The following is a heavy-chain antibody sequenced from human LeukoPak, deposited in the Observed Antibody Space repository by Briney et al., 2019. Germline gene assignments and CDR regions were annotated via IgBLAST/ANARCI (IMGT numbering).Heavy chain of an antibody. Sequence: SETLSLTCTVSGGSISSYYWSWVRQPAGKGLEWIGRIYTSGSTNYNPSIKSRVTMSVDTYKHQFSLKLSSVTAADTAVYYCARDGYSSSSGWFDPWGQGTLVTVSS. CDR2: IYTSGST. CDR3: ARDGYSSSSGWFDP. CDR1: GGSISSYY. D-gene: IGHD6-6*01. J-gene: IGHJ5*02. V-gene: IGHV4-4*07.